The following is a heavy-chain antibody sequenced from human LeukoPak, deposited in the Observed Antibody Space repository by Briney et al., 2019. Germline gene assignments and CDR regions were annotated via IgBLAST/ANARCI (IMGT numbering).Heavy chain of an antibody. D-gene: IGHD2-15*01. Sequence: GGSLRLSCAASGFTFSSYAMSWVRQAPGKGLEWVSAISGSGGSTYYADSVKGRFTISRDNSKNTLYPQMNSLRAEDTAVYYCAKTWWYRYYFDYWGQGTLVTVSS. J-gene: IGHJ4*02. CDR1: GFTFSSYA. CDR3: AKTWWYRYYFDY. V-gene: IGHV3-23*01. CDR2: ISGSGGST.